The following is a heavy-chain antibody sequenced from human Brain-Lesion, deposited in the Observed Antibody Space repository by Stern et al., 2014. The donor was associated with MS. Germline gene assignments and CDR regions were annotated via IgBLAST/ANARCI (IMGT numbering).Heavy chain of an antibody. V-gene: IGHV4-61*02. D-gene: IGHD5-18*01. J-gene: IGHJ4*02. CDR1: GDSISSGSFY. CDR3: ARETGGYTYGDTDFFDY. CDR2: IYSSGST. Sequence: VQLVQSGPGLVKPSQTLSLTCIVSGDSISSGSFYWNWIRQPAGKGLEWIGRIYSSGSTNYNPYLKSRVTISGDTSQNPFSLKVISMTAADTAVYYCARETGGYTYGDTDFFDYWGQGALVTVSS.